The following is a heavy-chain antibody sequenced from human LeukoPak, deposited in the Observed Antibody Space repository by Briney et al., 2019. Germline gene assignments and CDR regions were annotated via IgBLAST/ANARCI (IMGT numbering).Heavy chain of an antibody. Sequence: PGGSLRLSCAASGFTFSSYAMSWVRQAPGKGLVWVSAISGSGDNTYYADSVKGRFTISRDNSKNTLYVQMTSLRAEETAVYYCARIAAVGPDDYWGQGTLVTVSS. J-gene: IGHJ4*02. CDR1: GFTFSSYA. CDR3: ARIAAVGPDDY. CDR2: ISGSGDNT. D-gene: IGHD6-13*01. V-gene: IGHV3-23*01.